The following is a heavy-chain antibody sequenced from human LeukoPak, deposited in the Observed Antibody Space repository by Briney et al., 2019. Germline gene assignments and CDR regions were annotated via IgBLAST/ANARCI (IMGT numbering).Heavy chain of an antibody. Sequence: SQTLSLTCTVSGGSISSGDYNWSWIRQPPGKGLEWIGYIYYSGSTNYNPSLKSRVTISVDTSKNQFSLKLSSVTAADTAVYYCARGDYSSSSSGYYYYYYMDVWGKGTTVTVSS. CDR1: GGSISSGDYN. J-gene: IGHJ6*03. CDR2: IYYSGST. D-gene: IGHD6-6*01. CDR3: ARGDYSSSSSGYYYYYYMDV. V-gene: IGHV4-30-4*08.